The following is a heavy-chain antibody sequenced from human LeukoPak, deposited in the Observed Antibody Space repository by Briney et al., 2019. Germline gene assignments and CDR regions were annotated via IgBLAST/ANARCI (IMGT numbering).Heavy chain of an antibody. D-gene: IGHD2-8*01. V-gene: IGHV3-48*03. CDR1: GFTFSSYE. CDR2: ISSSGSTI. Sequence: GGSLRLSCVASGFTFSSYEINWVRQAPGKGLEWISHISSSGSTIYYADFPRGRFTISRDNAKNSVYLQMNSLRAEDTAVYYCARASGVSVPAGYWGQGTLVTVSS. J-gene: IGHJ4*02. CDR3: ARASGVSVPAGY.